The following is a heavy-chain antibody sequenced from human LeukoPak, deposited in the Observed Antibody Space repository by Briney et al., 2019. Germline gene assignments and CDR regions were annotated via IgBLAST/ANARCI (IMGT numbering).Heavy chain of an antibody. Sequence: GGSLRLSCAASGFTFSSYGMHWVRQAPGKGLEWVAVIWYDGSNKYYADSVKGRFTISRDNSKNTLYQQMNSLRAEDTAVYYCARDGAVAYYFDYWGQGTLVTVSS. CDR2: IWYDGSNK. J-gene: IGHJ4*02. D-gene: IGHD6-19*01. V-gene: IGHV3-33*01. CDR1: GFTFSSYG. CDR3: ARDGAVAYYFDY.